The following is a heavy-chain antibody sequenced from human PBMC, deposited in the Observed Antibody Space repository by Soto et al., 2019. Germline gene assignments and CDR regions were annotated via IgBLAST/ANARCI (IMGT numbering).Heavy chain of an antibody. CDR3: GRGPKQLGGSFYYGLDV. CDR2: IYYSGST. Sequence: QVQLQESGPGLVKPSQTLSLTCTVSGDSISRGSFYWSWFRHHPGKGLEWIGFIYYSGSTYYNPSLKSRVTISVDSSKNQFSLRLSSVTAADTALYYCGRGPKQLGGSFYYGLDVWGQGTTVTVSS. V-gene: IGHV4-31*03. J-gene: IGHJ6*02. CDR1: GDSISRGSFY. D-gene: IGHD1-1*01.